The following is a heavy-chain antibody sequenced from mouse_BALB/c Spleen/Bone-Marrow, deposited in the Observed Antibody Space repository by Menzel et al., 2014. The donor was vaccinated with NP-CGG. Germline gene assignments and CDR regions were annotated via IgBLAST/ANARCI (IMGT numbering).Heavy chain of an antibody. CDR2: INPFNDGT. CDR1: GYTFTSYV. Sequence: LVESGPELVKPGTSVKMSCKASGYTFTSYVIHWVKQKPGQGLEWIGYINPFNDGTKYNEKFKDEATLTSDKSSNTAYMELSSLTSEDSAVYYCARTGNYYGSSFDYWGQGTTLTVSS. D-gene: IGHD1-1*01. V-gene: IGHV1-14*01. CDR3: ARTGNYYGSSFDY. J-gene: IGHJ2*01.